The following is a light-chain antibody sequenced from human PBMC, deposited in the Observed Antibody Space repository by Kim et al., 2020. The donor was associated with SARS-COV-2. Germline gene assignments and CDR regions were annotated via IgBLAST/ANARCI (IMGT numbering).Light chain of an antibody. J-gene: IGKJ2*01. V-gene: IGKV1-5*01. CDR2: QAS. Sequence: IQMTQSPSTLSASVGDRVIITCRASQSIGNWLAWYQHKPGKAPKLLIYQASSLESGVPSSFSGSGSGTEFTLTINSLQPDDFATYYCQEYHTYPYIFGQGTRLEF. CDR1: QSIGNW. CDR3: QEYHTYPYI.